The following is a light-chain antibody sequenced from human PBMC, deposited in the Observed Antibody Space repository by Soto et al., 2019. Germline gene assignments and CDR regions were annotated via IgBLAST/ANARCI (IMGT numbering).Light chain of an antibody. CDR1: QSISSY. J-gene: IGKJ3*01. V-gene: IGKV1-39*01. CDR3: QQSYSPPFT. CDR2: AAS. Sequence: DIQMTQSPSSLSASVGDRVTITCRASQSISSYLNWYQQKPGKAPKLLIYAASSLQRGVPSRFRGGGSGTVFTLTISSLQPEVFAIYSCQQSYSPPFTFAPGTKVDI.